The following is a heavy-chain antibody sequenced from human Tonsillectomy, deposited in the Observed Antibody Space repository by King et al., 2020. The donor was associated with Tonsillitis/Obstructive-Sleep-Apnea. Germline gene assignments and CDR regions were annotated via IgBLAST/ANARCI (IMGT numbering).Heavy chain of an antibody. V-gene: IGHV1-2*02. D-gene: IGHD1-26*01. Sequence: VPLLASWAAVTEPGASVTVSCTASGDPFPGSSLPWVRQAPGPGLEWRGWIKTTSGVTKYAQKFQGRVTMTRDTSTSTAYMELIRWREDDTAGEEGAREGATGRGDTGGKGTRGT. CDR1: GDPFPGSS. CDR2: IKTTSGVT. CDR3: AREGATGRGDT. J-gene: IGHJ5*02.